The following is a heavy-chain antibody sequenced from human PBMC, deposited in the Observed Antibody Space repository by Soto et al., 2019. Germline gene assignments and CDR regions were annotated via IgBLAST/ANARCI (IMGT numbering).Heavy chain of an antibody. CDR1: GFTFSSYA. Sequence: GGSLRLSCAASGFTFSSYAMSWVRQAPGKGLEWVSAISGSGGSTYYADSVKGRFTISRDNSKNTLYLQMNSLRAEDTAVYYCARDRGFTYYYDSSGYEIDYWGQGTLVTVSS. CDR2: ISGSGGST. D-gene: IGHD3-22*01. J-gene: IGHJ4*02. V-gene: IGHV3-23*01. CDR3: ARDRGFTYYYDSSGYEIDY.